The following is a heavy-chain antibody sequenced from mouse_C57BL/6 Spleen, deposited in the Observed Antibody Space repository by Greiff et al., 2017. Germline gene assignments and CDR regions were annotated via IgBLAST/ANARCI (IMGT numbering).Heavy chain of an antibody. J-gene: IGHJ2*01. V-gene: IGHV5-12*01. CDR3: ARDYYGTLDY. Sequence: EVKLVESGGGLVQPGGSLKLSCAATGFTFSDYYMYWVRQTPEKRLEWVAYISNGGGSTYYPDTVKGRVTISRDNAKNTLYLQMSRLKSEDTAMYYCARDYYGTLDYWGQGTTLTVSS. CDR2: ISNGGGST. CDR1: GFTFSDYY. D-gene: IGHD1-1*01.